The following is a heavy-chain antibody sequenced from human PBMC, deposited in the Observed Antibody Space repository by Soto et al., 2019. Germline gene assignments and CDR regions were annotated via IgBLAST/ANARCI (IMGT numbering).Heavy chain of an antibody. CDR1: GGSISSSSYY. V-gene: IGHV4-39*01. D-gene: IGHD2-15*01. Sequence: QLQLQESGPGLVKPSETLSLTCTVSGGSISSSSYYWGWIRQPPGKGLEWIGSIYYSGSTYYNPSLNSRGTRSVDTPKNQFALRLSSVAAADTAVYYCARGYCSGGSCYWGTWDAFDIWGQGRMVTVSS. J-gene: IGHJ3*02. CDR3: ARGYCSGGSCYWGTWDAFDI. CDR2: IYYSGST.